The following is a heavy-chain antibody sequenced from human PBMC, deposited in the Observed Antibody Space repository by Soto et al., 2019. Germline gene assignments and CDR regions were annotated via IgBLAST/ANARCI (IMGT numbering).Heavy chain of an antibody. J-gene: IGHJ4*02. CDR3: ARRRAWIQPNNFDY. CDR2: IYYSGST. V-gene: IGHV4-39*01. CDR1: GGSISSSSYY. D-gene: IGHD5-18*01. Sequence: SETLSLTCTVSGGSISSSSYYWGWIRQPPGKGLEWIGSIYYSGSTYYNPSLKSRVTISVDTSKNQFSLKLSSVTAADTAVYYCARRRAWIQPNNFDYWGQGTLVTVS.